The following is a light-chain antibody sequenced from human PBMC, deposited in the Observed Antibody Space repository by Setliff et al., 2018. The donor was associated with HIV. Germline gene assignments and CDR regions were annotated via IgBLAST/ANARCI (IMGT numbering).Light chain of an antibody. Sequence: SVLTQPPSASGSPGQSVTISCTGTSSDVGGYSFVSWYQQYPGKAPKLMIYEVSKRPSGVPDRFSGSKSGNTASLTVSGLQAEDEADYYCSSYGGSNNLVFGTGTKVTVL. V-gene: IGLV2-8*01. CDR1: SSDVGGYSF. J-gene: IGLJ1*01. CDR3: SSYGGSNNLV. CDR2: EVS.